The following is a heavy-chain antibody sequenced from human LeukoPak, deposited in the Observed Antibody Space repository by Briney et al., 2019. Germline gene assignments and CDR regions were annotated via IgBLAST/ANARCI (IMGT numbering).Heavy chain of an antibody. CDR1: GFTFSSYA. CDR2: ISGSGGST. D-gene: IGHD1-26*01. Sequence: SGASLRLSCAASGFTFSSYAMSWVRQAPGKGLEWVSAISGSGGSTYCADSVKGRFTISRDNSKNTLYLQMNSLRAEDTAVYYCAKEGGSYESFDFWGQGTLVTVSS. J-gene: IGHJ4*03. V-gene: IGHV3-23*01. CDR3: AKEGGSYESFDF.